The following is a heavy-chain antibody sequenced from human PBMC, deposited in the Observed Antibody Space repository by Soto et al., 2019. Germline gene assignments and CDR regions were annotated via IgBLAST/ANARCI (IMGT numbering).Heavy chain of an antibody. D-gene: IGHD5-12*01. CDR1: GFTLNNYA. CDR3: ARDSGGHTGYDLDGLDV. V-gene: IGHV3-48*02. J-gene: IGHJ3*01. Sequence: DVKLVESGGGLAQPGGSLRLSCVASGFTLNNYAMNWVRQAPGKGLEWVAYMSGGSSIINYAESVKGRFSISRDNSKNTLSLQMDSLRDEDSALYFCARDSGGHTGYDLDGLDVWGQGTVVTVSS. CDR2: MSGGSSII.